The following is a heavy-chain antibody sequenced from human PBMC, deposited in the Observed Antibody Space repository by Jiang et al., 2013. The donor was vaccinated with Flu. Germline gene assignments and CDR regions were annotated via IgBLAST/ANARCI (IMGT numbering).Heavy chain of an antibody. J-gene: IGHJ4*02. CDR2: IDWDDDK. V-gene: IGHV2-70*04. D-gene: IGHD2-15*01. Sequence: KPTQTLTLTCTFSGFSLRTTGMRVSWIRQPPGKALEWLARIDWDDDKFYSASLRTRLTISTDTSKNQVVLTMTNVDPVDTATYHCARMGGCSGGSCPGGYFDYWGQGTLVTVSS. CDR1: GFSLRTTGMR. CDR3: ARMGGCSGGSCPGGYFDY.